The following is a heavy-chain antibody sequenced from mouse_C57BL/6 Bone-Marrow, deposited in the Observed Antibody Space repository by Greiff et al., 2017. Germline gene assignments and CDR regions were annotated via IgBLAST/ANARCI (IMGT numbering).Heavy chain of an antibody. Sequence: VQLVESGAELVRPGASVKLSCKASGYTFTDYYINWVKQRPGQGLEWIARIYPGSGNTYYNEKFKGKATLTAEKSSSTAYMQLSSLTSEDSAVYFCARAYSFDYWGQGTTLTVSS. J-gene: IGHJ2*01. CDR1: GYTFTDYY. V-gene: IGHV1-76*01. CDR2: IYPGSGNT. CDR3: ARAYSFDY.